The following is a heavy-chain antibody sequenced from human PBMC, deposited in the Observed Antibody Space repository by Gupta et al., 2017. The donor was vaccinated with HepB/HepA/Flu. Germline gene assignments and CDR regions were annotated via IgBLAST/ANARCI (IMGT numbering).Heavy chain of an antibody. CDR2: IWYDGSNK. Sequence: QVQLVESGGGVVQPGRSLRLSCAASGFTFSSYGMHWVRQAPGKGLEWVAVIWYDGSNKYYADSVKGRFTISRDNSKNTLYLQMNSLRAEDTAVYYCARAGPRTYYYYMDVWGKGTTVTVSS. CDR1: GFTFSSYG. J-gene: IGHJ6*03. CDR3: ARAGPRTYYYYMDV. V-gene: IGHV3-33*01. D-gene: IGHD1/OR15-1a*01.